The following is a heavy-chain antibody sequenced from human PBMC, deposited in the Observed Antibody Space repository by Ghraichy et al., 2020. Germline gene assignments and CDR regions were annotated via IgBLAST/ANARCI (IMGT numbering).Heavy chain of an antibody. CDR1: GGSVSSASYY. J-gene: IGHJ6*02. Sequence: SETLSLTCTVSGGSVSSASYYWSWIRQPPGKGLEWIGYIYYSGNTNYNPSLKSRVTTSVDTSKNQFTLKLSSVTAADTAVYYCAREDLFYNYNGMDVWGQVTTVTVSS. CDR3: AREDLFYNYNGMDV. D-gene: IGHD3-3*01. V-gene: IGHV4-61*01. CDR2: IYYSGNT.